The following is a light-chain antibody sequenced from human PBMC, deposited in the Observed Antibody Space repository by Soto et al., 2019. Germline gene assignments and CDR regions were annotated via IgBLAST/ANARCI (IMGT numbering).Light chain of an antibody. Sequence: SALTQPASGSGSPGQSITISCTGTSSDVGGYNYVSWYQQHPGKAPKLMVYGVSNRPSWVSNRFSGSKSGITASLTISGLQAEDEADYYCTSYTSDSTYVFGTGTKVTVL. CDR1: SSDVGGYNY. CDR3: TSYTSDSTYV. V-gene: IGLV2-14*01. J-gene: IGLJ1*01. CDR2: GVS.